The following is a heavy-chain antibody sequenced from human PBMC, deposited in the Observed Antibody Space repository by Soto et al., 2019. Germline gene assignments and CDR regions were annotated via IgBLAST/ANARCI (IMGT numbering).Heavy chain of an antibody. CDR3: ADGGEWAFNFVY. CDR1: GFTFSTYA. Sequence: GGSLRLSCAASGFTFSTYAMSWVRQAPGEGLEWVSGISVSGANTYYADSVKGRFTISRDNSKNTLYLKMNNLRAEDTAVYYCADGGEWAFNFVYWGQGTQVTVSS. J-gene: IGHJ4*02. V-gene: IGHV3-23*01. CDR2: ISVSGANT. D-gene: IGHD3-10*01.